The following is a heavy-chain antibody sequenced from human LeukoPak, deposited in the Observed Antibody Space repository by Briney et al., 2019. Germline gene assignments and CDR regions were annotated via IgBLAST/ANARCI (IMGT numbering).Heavy chain of an antibody. V-gene: IGHV4-61*10. Sequence: SETLSLTCTVSGASISSDTYFWSWIRQPAGKGLEWIGRISSTGRTDYNPSLTSRVTISVDTSKNQLSMKLSSVTAADTAVYYCARGYSSSLYYFDYWGQGTLVTVSS. CDR1: GASISSDTYF. CDR2: ISSTGRT. J-gene: IGHJ4*02. CDR3: ARGYSSSLYYFDY. D-gene: IGHD6-13*01.